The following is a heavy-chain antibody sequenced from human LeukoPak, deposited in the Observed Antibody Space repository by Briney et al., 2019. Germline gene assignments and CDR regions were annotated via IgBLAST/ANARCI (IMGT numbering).Heavy chain of an antibody. CDR2: INPSGGST. V-gene: IGHV1-46*01. CDR1: GYTFTNYY. D-gene: IGHD6-19*01. CDR3: ARGAPSGWYLDY. J-gene: IGHJ4*02. Sequence: ASVKVSCKASGYTFTNYYMHWVRQAPGQGLEWMGIINPSGGSTNYAQKFQGRVTMTRDTSTSTVYMELSSLRSEDTAVYYCARGAPSGWYLDYWGQGTLVTVSS.